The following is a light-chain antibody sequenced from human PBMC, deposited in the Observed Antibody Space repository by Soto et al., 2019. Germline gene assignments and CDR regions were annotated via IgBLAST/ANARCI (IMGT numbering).Light chain of an antibody. Sequence: EIVLTQSPATLSLSPGERATLSCSASQSVGSYLAWYQHKPGQAPRLLIYDASNRATGIPARFSGSGSGTDFTLTISSLDPGDFAVYYCQQRSNWLTFGGGTKVEIK. J-gene: IGKJ4*01. CDR1: QSVGSY. V-gene: IGKV3-11*01. CDR2: DAS. CDR3: QQRSNWLT.